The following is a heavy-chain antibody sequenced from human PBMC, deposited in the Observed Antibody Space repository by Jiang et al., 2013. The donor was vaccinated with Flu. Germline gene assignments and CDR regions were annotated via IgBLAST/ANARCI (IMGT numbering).Heavy chain of an antibody. CDR1: GGTFSSYA. CDR2: IIPIFGTA. J-gene: IGHJ4*02. Sequence: VQLVESGAEVKKPGSSVKVSCKASGGTFSSYAISWVRQAPGQGLEWMGGIIPIFGTANYAQKFQGRVTITADESTSTAYMELSSLRSEDTAVYYCAAFRYYYDSSGYLFDYWGQGTLVTVSS. D-gene: IGHD3-22*01. V-gene: IGHV1-69*01. CDR3: AAFRYYYDSSGYLFDY.